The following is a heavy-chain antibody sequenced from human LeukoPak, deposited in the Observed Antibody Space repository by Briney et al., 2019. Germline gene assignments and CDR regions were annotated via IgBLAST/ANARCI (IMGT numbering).Heavy chain of an antibody. Sequence: GGSLRLSCSASGFTFSSYAMHWVRQAPGKGLQYASAISSNGGSTYYADSVKGRFTISRDNSKNTLYLQMSSLTAGDTAVYYCVKDSTSWYYFDYWGQGTLVTVSS. CDR3: VKDSTSWYYFDY. CDR2: ISSNGGST. V-gene: IGHV3-64D*06. J-gene: IGHJ4*02. CDR1: GFTFSSYA. D-gene: IGHD6-13*01.